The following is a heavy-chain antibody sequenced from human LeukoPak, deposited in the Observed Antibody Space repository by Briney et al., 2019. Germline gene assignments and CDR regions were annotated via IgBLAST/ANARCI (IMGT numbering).Heavy chain of an antibody. CDR2: FDPEDGET. Sequence: ASVKVSCKVSGYTLTELSMHWVRQAPGKGLEWMGGFDPEDGETIYAQKFQGSVTMTEDTSTDTAYMELSSLRSEDTAVYHCATSGYGGYYFDYWGQGTLVTVSS. D-gene: IGHD5-12*01. V-gene: IGHV1-24*01. CDR3: ATSGYGGYYFDY. CDR1: GYTLTELS. J-gene: IGHJ4*02.